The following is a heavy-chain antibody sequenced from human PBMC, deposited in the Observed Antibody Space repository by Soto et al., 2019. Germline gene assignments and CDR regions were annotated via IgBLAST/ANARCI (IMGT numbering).Heavy chain of an antibody. J-gene: IGHJ4*02. CDR3: ARDPPTYYDFWSASSTWGQNFDY. Sequence: QVQLVQSGAEVKKPGSSVKVSCKASGGTFSSYTISWVRQAPGQGLEWMGRIIPILGIANYAQKFQGRVTITADKSTSTAYMELSSLRSEDTAVYYCARDPPTYYDFWSASSTWGQNFDYWGQGTLVTVSS. CDR1: GGTFSSYT. CDR2: IIPILGIA. D-gene: IGHD3-3*01. V-gene: IGHV1-69*08.